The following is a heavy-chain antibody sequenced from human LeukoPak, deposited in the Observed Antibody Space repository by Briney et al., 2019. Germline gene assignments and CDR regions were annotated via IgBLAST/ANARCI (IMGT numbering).Heavy chain of an antibody. CDR3: AKDGSSWYSYYFDY. CDR2: IYSGGST. D-gene: IGHD6-13*01. J-gene: IGHJ4*02. Sequence: PGGSLRLSCAASGFTVSSNYMSWVRQAPGKGREWVSVIYSGGSTYYADSAKGRFTISRDNSKNTLYLQMNSLRAEDMSVYYCAKDGSSWYSYYFDYWGQGTLVTVSS. V-gene: IGHV3-53*01. CDR1: GFTVSSNY.